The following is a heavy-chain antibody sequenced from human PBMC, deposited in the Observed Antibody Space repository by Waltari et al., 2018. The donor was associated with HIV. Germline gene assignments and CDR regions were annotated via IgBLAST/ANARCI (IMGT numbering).Heavy chain of an antibody. J-gene: IGHJ4*02. V-gene: IGHV1-2*06. CDR3: ARDLYLRVVVAAGGY. Sequence: QVQLVQSGAEVKKPGASVKVSCKASGYTFTGYYMHWVRQAPGQGLEWMGRINPNSGGTNYAQKFQGRVTMTRDTSISTAYMELSRLRSDDTAVYYCARDLYLRVVVAAGGYWGQGTLVTVSS. CDR2: INPNSGGT. CDR1: GYTFTGYY. D-gene: IGHD2-15*01.